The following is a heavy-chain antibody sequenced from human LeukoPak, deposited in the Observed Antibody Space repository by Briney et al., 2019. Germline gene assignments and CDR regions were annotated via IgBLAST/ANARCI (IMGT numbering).Heavy chain of an antibody. CDR2: ISGSGANR. J-gene: IGHJ4*02. Sequence: TGGSLRLSCAASGFTFRNYAMAWFRQAPGKGLEWVSAISGSGANRYFADSVKGRFTISRDNSRNALYLQMNSLRAEDTAVYFCARQVGPDYWGQGTLVTVSS. CDR3: ARQVGPDY. CDR1: GFTFRNYA. V-gene: IGHV3-23*01.